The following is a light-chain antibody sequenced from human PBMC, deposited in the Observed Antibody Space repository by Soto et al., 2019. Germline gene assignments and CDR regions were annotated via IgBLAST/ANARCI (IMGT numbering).Light chain of an antibody. Sequence: DIQMTQSPSTLSGSVGDRVTITCRASQTISSWLAWYQQKPGKAPKLLIYKASTLESGVPSRFSGSGSGTEFTLAISSLQPEDFATYYCQQYNDLSTFGGGTKVDI. CDR3: QQYNDLST. J-gene: IGKJ4*01. V-gene: IGKV1-5*03. CDR1: QTISSW. CDR2: KAS.